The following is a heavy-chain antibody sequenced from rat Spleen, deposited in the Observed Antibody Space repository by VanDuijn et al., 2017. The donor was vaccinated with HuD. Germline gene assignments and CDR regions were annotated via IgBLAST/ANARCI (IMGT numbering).Heavy chain of an antibody. D-gene: IGHD1-4*01. Sequence: EVQLVESGGGLVQPGRSLKLSCAASGFTFSDYAMAWVRQAPGKGLEWVSSISNDGGTTYYRDSVKGRFTISRDNTKNTLYLQMDSLRSEDTATYYCATAGTRVSRFAYWGQGTLVTVSS. CDR2: ISNDGGTT. V-gene: IGHV5S13*01. J-gene: IGHJ3*01. CDR1: GFTFSDYA. CDR3: ATAGTRVSRFAY.